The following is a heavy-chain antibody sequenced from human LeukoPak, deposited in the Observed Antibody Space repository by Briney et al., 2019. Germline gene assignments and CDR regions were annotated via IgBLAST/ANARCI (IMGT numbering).Heavy chain of an antibody. CDR1: GYTFISYD. V-gene: IGHV1-8*01. J-gene: IGHJ4*02. D-gene: IGHD5-24*01. CDR3: AGTCGRDGYNYNY. CDR2: MNPNSGNT. Sequence: ASVKVSCKASGYTFISYDINWVRQATGQGLEWMGWMNPNSGNTGYAQKFQGRVTMTRNTSISTAYMELSSLRSEDTAVYYCAGTCGRDGYNYNYWGQGTLVTVSA.